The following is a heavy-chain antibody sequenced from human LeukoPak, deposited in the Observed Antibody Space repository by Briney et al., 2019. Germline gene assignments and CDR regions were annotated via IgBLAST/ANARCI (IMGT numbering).Heavy chain of an antibody. D-gene: IGHD3-22*01. Sequence: GGSLRLSCAASGFTFSSYWMSWVRQAPGKGLEWVSAISGSGGSTYYADSVKGRFTISRDNSKNTLYLQMNSLRAEDTAVYYCAKVNRYYDSSGYYPAYYWGQGTLVTVSS. CDR3: AKVNRYYDSSGYYPAYY. J-gene: IGHJ4*02. CDR1: GFTFSSYW. CDR2: ISGSGGST. V-gene: IGHV3-23*01.